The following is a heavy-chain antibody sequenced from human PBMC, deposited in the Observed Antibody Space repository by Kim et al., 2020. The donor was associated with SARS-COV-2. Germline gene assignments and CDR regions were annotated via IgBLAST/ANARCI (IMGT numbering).Heavy chain of an antibody. V-gene: IGHV4-34*01. J-gene: IGHJ4*02. Sequence: SETLSLTCAVYGGSFSGYNWSWIRQPPGKGLEWIGEINHSGSTNYNPSLKSRVTISVDTSKNQFSLKLSSVTAADTAVYYCARKGYCSGGSCYSGFDYWGQGTLVTVSS. D-gene: IGHD2-15*01. CDR3: ARKGYCSGGSCYSGFDY. CDR1: GGSFSGYN. CDR2: INHSGST.